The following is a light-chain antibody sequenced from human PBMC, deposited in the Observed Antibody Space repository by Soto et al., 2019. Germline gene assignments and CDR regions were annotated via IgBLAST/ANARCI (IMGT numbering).Light chain of an antibody. J-gene: IGKJ5*01. CDR3: LQYTHWPPIT. Sequence: EMRLTQWPPTLPVTPGERATLSCRASQSVGSNLAWFQQKPGQAPRLLIYGSSTRATGVPARFSGSGSGADFTLTISNLQSEDFAVYYCLQYTHWPPITFRQRTRL. V-gene: IGKV3-15*01. CDR1: QSVGSN. CDR2: GSS.